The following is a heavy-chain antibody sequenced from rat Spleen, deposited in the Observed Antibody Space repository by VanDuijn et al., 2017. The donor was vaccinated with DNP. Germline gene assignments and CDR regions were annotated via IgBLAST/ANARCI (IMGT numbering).Heavy chain of an antibody. CDR1: GFSLTTHG. D-gene: IGHD1-10*01. Sequence: QVQVKESGPGLVQSSQTLSLTCTVPGFSLTTHGVSWVRQPPGKGLVWIAAISSGGNTYYNSALISRLTISRDTSKSQVFLGMNSLQTEDTAMYFCTREREPKNNPYYFDFWGQGVMVTVSS. CDR3: TREREPKNNPYYFDF. J-gene: IGHJ2*01. CDR2: ISSGGNT. V-gene: IGHV2S12*01.